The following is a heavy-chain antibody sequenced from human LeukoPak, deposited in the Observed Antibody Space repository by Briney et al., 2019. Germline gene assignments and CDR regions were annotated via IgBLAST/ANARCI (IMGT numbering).Heavy chain of an antibody. CDR2: INRDGSKK. CDR3: VREIFGLDY. Sequence: GGSLRLSCAASGFTFSSYAMSWVRQAPGKGLEWVANINRDGSKKYYVDSVKGRFTISRDNAKNSLYLQMNSLRAEDAAVYYCVREIFGLDYWGQGTLVTVSS. V-gene: IGHV3-7*01. CDR1: GFTFSSYA. D-gene: IGHD3-10*01. J-gene: IGHJ4*02.